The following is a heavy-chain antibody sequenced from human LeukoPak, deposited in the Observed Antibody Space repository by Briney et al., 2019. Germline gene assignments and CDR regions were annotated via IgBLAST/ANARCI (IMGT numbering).Heavy chain of an antibody. D-gene: IGHD6-13*01. V-gene: IGHV4-59*01. J-gene: IGHJ1*01. CDR2: IYYSGST. Sequence: SSETLSLTCTVSGGSISSYYWSWIRQPPGKGLEWIGYIYYSGSTNYNPSLKSRVTISVDTSKNQFSLKLSSVTAADTAVYYCARDSSGGSSSWYPRYFQHWGQGTLVTVSS. CDR3: ARDSSGGSSSWYPRYFQH. CDR1: GGSISSYY.